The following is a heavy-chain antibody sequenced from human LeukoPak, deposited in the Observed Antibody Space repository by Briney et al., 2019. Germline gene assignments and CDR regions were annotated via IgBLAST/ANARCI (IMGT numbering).Heavy chain of an antibody. V-gene: IGHV3-53*01. Sequence: PGGSLRLSCAASGFTVSSNYMSWVRQAPGKGLEWVSVIYSGGSTYYADSVKGRFTISRDNSKNTLYLQMNSLRAEDTAVYYRARVLGYCSSTSCYESWFDPWGQGTLVTVSS. CDR1: GFTVSSNY. CDR2: IYSGGST. D-gene: IGHD2-2*01. CDR3: ARVLGYCSSTSCYESWFDP. J-gene: IGHJ5*02.